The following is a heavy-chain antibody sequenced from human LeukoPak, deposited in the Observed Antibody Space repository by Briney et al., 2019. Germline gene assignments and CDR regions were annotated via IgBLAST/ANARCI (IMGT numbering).Heavy chain of an antibody. J-gene: IGHJ6*03. CDR1: GFTFSSYA. Sequence: GGSLRLSCAASGFTFSSYAMHWVRQAPGKGLEWVAVISYDGSNKYYADSVKGRFTISRDNSKNTLYLQMNSLRAEDTAVYYCARDRRGHCSSTSCYTDMDVWGKGTTVTVSS. CDR3: ARDRRGHCSSTSCYTDMDV. CDR2: ISYDGSNK. D-gene: IGHD2-2*02. V-gene: IGHV3-30*04.